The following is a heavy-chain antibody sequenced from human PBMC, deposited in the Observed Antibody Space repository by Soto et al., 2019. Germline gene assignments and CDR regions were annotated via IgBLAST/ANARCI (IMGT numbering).Heavy chain of an antibody. CDR2: ISYDGSNK. D-gene: IGHD4-17*01. J-gene: IGHJ4*02. CDR3: ANVFYGDYVDY. Sequence: QVQLVESGGGVVQPGRSLRLSCAASGFTFSSYGMHWVRQAPDKGLEWVAVISYDGSNKYYADSVKGRFTISRDNSKNTLYLQMNSLRAEDTAVYYCANVFYGDYVDYWGQGTLVTVSS. CDR1: GFTFSSYG. V-gene: IGHV3-30*18.